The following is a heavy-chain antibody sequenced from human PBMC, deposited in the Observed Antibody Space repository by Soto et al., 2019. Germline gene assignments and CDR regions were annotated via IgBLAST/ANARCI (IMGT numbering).Heavy chain of an antibody. V-gene: IGHV4-34*01. CDR3: ARVERGTATTVVDAFDI. CDR1: GGSVNSGNYF. J-gene: IGHJ3*02. D-gene: IGHD1-1*01. CDR2: MSHSGGT. Sequence: QVQLQQWGAGLLKPSETLSLTCAVFGGSVNSGNYFWSWIRQPPGKGLEWIGEMSHSGGTHFNPSLKSGVTISVDTSKNQFSLKMRSVNAADTALYYCARVERGTATTVVDAFDIWGPGTMVTVSS.